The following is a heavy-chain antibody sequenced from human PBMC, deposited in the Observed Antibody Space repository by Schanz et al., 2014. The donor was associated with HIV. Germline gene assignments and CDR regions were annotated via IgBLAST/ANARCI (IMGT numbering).Heavy chain of an antibody. V-gene: IGHV3-23*01. D-gene: IGHD3-22*01. CDR1: GFTFSGFA. Sequence: QLLESGGGLVQPGGLLRLSCAASGFTFSGFAMSGAGTSRGHGGGRVSRINSNEGTTDYADSVKGRFTISRDNSKNTLYLQMTTLRIDDTAVYYCAKPEYDSRGNSQSHFDYCG. CDR2: INSNEGTT. J-gene: IGHJ4*01. CDR3: AKPEYDSRGNSQSHFDY.